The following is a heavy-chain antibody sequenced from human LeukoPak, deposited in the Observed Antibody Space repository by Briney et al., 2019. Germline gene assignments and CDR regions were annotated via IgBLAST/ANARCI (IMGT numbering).Heavy chain of an antibody. J-gene: IGHJ4*02. CDR2: IYYSGST. D-gene: IGHD3-3*01. V-gene: IGHV4-39*01. CDR1: GGSISSSSYY. CDR3: ARALTNTPYDFWSGYLGY. Sequence: SETLSLTCTVSGGSISSSSYYWGWIRQPPGKGLEWIGSIYYSGSTYYNPSLKSRVTISVDTSKNQFSLKLSSVTAADTAVYYCARALTNTPYDFWSGYLGYWGQGTLVTVSS.